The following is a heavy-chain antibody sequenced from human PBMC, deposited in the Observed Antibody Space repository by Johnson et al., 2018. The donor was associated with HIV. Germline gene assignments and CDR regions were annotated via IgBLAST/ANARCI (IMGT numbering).Heavy chain of an antibody. Sequence: VQLVESGGGVVQPGRSLRLSCAASGFTFSNYAMHWVRQAPGKGLEWVANINQDGVEKYYVDSVKCRFIISRDNATNSLFLQMNIVRDEDTAVYYCVRGGAVAPSSGFDIWGQGTKVTVSS. CDR3: VRGGAVAPSSGFDI. D-gene: IGHD6-19*01. CDR2: INQDGVEK. CDR1: GFTFSNYA. J-gene: IGHJ3*02. V-gene: IGHV3-7*03.